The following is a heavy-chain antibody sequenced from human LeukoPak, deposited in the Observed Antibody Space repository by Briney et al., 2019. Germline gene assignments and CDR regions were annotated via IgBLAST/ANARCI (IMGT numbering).Heavy chain of an antibody. Sequence: SETLSLTCTVSGGSISSGGYYWSWIRQHPGKGLEWIGYIYYSGSTYYNPSLKSRVTISVDTSKNQFSLKLSSVTAADTAIYYCARVIRFTYDYDARGSWGQGTLVTVSS. CDR3: ARVIRFTYDYDARGS. V-gene: IGHV4-31*03. CDR1: GGSISSGGYY. D-gene: IGHD3-22*01. CDR2: IYYSGST. J-gene: IGHJ4*02.